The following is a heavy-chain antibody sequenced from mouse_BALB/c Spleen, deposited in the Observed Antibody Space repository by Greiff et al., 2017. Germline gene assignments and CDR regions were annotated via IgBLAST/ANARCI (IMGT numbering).Heavy chain of an antibody. CDR2: INPSSGYT. Sequence: VQLQQSGAELARPGASVKMSCKASGYTFTSYTMHWVKQRPGQGLEWIGYINPSSGYTNYNQKFKDKATLTADKSSSTAYMQLSSLTSEDSAVYYCARSRFYGSSPYYFDYWGQGTTLTVSS. V-gene: IGHV1-4*01. J-gene: IGHJ2*01. CDR1: GYTFTSYT. D-gene: IGHD1-1*01. CDR3: ARSRFYGSSPYYFDY.